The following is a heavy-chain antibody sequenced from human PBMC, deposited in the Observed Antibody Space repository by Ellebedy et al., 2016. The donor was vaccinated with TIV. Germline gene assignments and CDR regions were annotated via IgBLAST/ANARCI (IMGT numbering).Heavy chain of an antibody. D-gene: IGHD6-19*01. Sequence: GGSLRLXXAASGFTFSSYGMHWVRQAPGKGLEWVAVISYDGSNKYYADSVKGRFTISRDKSKNTLYLQMNSLRAEDTAVYYCAKVEAVAGYYFDYWGQGTLVTVSS. CDR3: AKVEAVAGYYFDY. J-gene: IGHJ4*02. V-gene: IGHV3-30*18. CDR2: ISYDGSNK. CDR1: GFTFSSYG.